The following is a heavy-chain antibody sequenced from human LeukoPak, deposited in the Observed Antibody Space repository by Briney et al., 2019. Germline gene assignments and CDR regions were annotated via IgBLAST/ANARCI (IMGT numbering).Heavy chain of an antibody. CDR1: GFTFDDYA. Sequence: GGSLRLSCAVSGFTFDDYAMHWVRQESGKGLEWVSVISWNSGTIVYADSVKGRFTTSRDNAKKSLFLQMNSLRPEDTALYYCAKAKYYDILTGPTNHWHFDLWGRGTLVAVSS. CDR3: AKAKYYDILTGPTNHWHFDL. V-gene: IGHV3-9*01. D-gene: IGHD3-9*01. CDR2: ISWNSGTI. J-gene: IGHJ2*01.